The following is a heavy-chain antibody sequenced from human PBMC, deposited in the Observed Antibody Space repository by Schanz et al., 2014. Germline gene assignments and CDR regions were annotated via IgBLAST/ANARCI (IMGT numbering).Heavy chain of an antibody. CDR1: GFTFSSYG. CDR3: ARDSRPNYDFLTAYYSIDY. J-gene: IGHJ4*02. CDR2: ISSSGSYI. Sequence: VQLVESGGGVVQFGRSLRLSCVASGFTFSSYGMHWVRQAPGKGLEWVSSISSSGSYIHYADSVKGRFTVSRDNSKNTVYLQMNRLRAEDTAVYYCARDSRPNYDFLTAYYSIDYWGQGTLVTVSS. D-gene: IGHD3-9*01. V-gene: IGHV3-21*01.